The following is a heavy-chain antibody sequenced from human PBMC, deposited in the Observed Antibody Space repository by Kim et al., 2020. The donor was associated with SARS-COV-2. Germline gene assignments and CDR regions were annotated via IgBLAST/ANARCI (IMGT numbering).Heavy chain of an antibody. V-gene: IGHV1-3*01. CDR1: GYTFTSYA. CDR3: ARLSSSSIYYGMDV. Sequence: ASVKVSCKASGYTFTSYAMHWVRQAPGQRLEWMGWINAGNGNTKYSQKFQGRVTITRDTSASTAYMELSSLRSEDTAVYYCARLSSSSIYYGMDVWGQGTTVTVSS. CDR2: INAGNGNT. J-gene: IGHJ6*02. D-gene: IGHD6-6*01.